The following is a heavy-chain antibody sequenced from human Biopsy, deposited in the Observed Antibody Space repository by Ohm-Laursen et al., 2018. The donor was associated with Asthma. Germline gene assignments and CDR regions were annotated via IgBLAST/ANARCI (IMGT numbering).Heavy chain of an antibody. Sequence: GASVKVSCKASGYPFIGYHIHWMRQAPGQGLEWMGRINPNSGATNYAPKFQGRVTRTSDTSISTAYMEVSRLRSDDTAVYYCARGQKSAGDRWFDPWGQGTLVTVSS. CDR1: GYPFIGYH. CDR2: INPNSGAT. CDR3: ARGQKSAGDRWFDP. V-gene: IGHV1-2*06. D-gene: IGHD6-13*01. J-gene: IGHJ5*02.